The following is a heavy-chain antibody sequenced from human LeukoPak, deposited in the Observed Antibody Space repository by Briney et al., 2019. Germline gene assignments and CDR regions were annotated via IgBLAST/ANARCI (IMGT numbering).Heavy chain of an antibody. Sequence: ASVKVSCKASGYTFTGYYMLWVRQAPGQGLEWMGRINPNSGGTNYAQKFQGRVTMTRDTSISTAYMVLSRLRSDDTAVYYCARDPRQEGWFDPWGQGTLVTVSS. V-gene: IGHV1-2*06. CDR1: GYTFTGYY. CDR2: INPNSGGT. CDR3: ARDPRQEGWFDP. J-gene: IGHJ5*02.